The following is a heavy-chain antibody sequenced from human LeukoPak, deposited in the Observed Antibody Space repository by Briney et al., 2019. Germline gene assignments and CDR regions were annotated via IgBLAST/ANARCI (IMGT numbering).Heavy chain of an antibody. V-gene: IGHV3-30*01. J-gene: IGHJ4*02. Sequence: GGSLRLSCAASGFTFSTYVFHWVRQAPGKGLEWVGFISPDGSKDRYSDSLKGRFTISRDNSQNTLYLQMDSLRGEDAALYYCAMSASNGDQYLDYWGQGTLVTVSS. CDR2: ISPDGSKD. D-gene: IGHD2-8*01. CDR1: GFTFSTYV. CDR3: AMSASNGDQYLDY.